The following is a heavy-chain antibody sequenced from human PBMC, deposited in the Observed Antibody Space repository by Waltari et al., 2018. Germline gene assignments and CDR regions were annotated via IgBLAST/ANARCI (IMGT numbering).Heavy chain of an antibody. CDR3: ARDGRTPNLVARQDYYYYGMDV. CDR2: IYTSGST. V-gene: IGHV4-4*07. Sequence: QVQLQESGPGLVKPSETLSLTCTVSGGSISSYYWRWIRQPAGKGLEWIGRIYTSGSTNYNPSLKSRVTMSVDTSKNQFSLKLGSVTAADTAVYYCARDGRTPNLVARQDYYYYGMDVWGQGTTVTVSS. D-gene: IGHD6-6*01. CDR1: GGSISSYY. J-gene: IGHJ6*02.